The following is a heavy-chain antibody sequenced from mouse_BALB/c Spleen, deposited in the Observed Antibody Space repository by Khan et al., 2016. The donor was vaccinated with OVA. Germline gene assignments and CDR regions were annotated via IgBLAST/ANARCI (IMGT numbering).Heavy chain of an antibody. CDR2: INPTSGYT. Sequence: QVRLQQSGAELAKPGASVKMSCKASGYTFTTYWMHWVKQRPGQGLEWIGYINPTSGYTDYNEKFKDRAPLSADKSSSTAYMQLSSLTSEDSAVYYCTRDRIDYWGQGTTLTVSS. V-gene: IGHV1-7*01. CDR3: TRDRIDY. J-gene: IGHJ2*01. CDR1: GYTFTTYW.